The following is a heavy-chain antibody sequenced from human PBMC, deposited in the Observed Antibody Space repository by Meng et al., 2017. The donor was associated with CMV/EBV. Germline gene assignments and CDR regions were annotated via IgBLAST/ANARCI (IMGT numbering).Heavy chain of an antibody. CDR1: GFDFNAYA. CDR2: ISSSGSTI. V-gene: IGHV3-48*03. CDR3: ARTGGISMIVGGGDY. J-gene: IGHJ4*02. Sequence: GGSLRLSCAASGFDFNAYAMQWVRQAPGKGLEWLSYISSSGSTIYYADSVKGRFIISRDNAKNSLYLQMNSLRADDTAVYYCARTGGISMIVGGGDYWGQGTLVTVS. D-gene: IGHD3-22*01.